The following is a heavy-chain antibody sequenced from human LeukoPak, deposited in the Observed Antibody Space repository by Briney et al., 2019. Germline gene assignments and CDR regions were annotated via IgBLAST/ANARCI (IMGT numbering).Heavy chain of an antibody. CDR1: GFTFSACG. Sequence: GGTLRLSCAASGFTFSACGMSWVRQAPGKGLEWVSSISDSGSSPYYADSLKGRFTISRDNSKNTLYLQMNSLRAEDTAVYYCARAGSIRFDYWGQGTLVTVSS. J-gene: IGHJ4*02. CDR2: ISDSGSSP. CDR3: ARAGSIRFDY. V-gene: IGHV3-23*01. D-gene: IGHD1-26*01.